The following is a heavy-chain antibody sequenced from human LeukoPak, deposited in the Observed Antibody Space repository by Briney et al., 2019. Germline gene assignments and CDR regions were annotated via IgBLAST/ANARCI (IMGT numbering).Heavy chain of an antibody. CDR3: AKDAAPRPRWFDS. Sequence: GRSLRLSCAASGFTFSSYAMSWVRQAPGKGLEWVSAISGSGGSTYYADSVKGRFTISRDNSKNSLYLQMNSLRAEDAAVYYCAKDAAPRPRWFDSWGQGTLVTVSS. V-gene: IGHV3-23*01. CDR1: GFTFSSYA. J-gene: IGHJ5*01. CDR2: ISGSGGST. D-gene: IGHD6-6*01.